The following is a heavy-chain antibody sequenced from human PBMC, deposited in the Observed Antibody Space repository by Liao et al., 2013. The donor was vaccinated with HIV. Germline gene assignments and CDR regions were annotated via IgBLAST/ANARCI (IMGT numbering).Heavy chain of an antibody. CDR3: ARGREYFYDSSGYYAFLFDY. CDR2: IYHSGRT. Sequence: QVQLQESGPGLVKPSQTLSLTCAVSGGSISSGGYSWSWIRQPPGKGLEWIGYIYHSGRTYYNPSLKSRVTISVDRSKNQFSLKLSSVTAADTAVYFCARGREYFYDSSGYYAFLFDYWGQGTQVTVSS. J-gene: IGHJ4*02. CDR1: GGSISSGGYS. D-gene: IGHD3-22*01. V-gene: IGHV4-30-2*01.